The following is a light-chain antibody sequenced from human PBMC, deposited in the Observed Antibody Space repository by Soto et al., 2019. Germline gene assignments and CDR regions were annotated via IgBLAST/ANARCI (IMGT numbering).Light chain of an antibody. CDR3: FLSYIGALEWV. Sequence: QAVVTQEPSLTVSPGGTITLTCGSSTGSVTSGHYPYWFKPKPGQAPRTLLYDTNNKHSWTPARFSGPRLGGKAALTLSGAKPEDEAEYYCFLSYIGALEWVFGGGTKVTVL. J-gene: IGLJ3*02. V-gene: IGLV7-46*01. CDR1: TGSVTSGHY. CDR2: DTN.